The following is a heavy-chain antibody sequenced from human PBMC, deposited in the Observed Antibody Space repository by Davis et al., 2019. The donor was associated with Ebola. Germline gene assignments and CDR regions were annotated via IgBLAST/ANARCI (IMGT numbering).Heavy chain of an antibody. D-gene: IGHD3-22*01. CDR2: ISAYNGNT. J-gene: IGHJ5*02. V-gene: IGHV1-18*01. CDR3: ARQPLMVIYWFDP. CDR1: GYTFTSYA. Sequence: ASVKVSCKASGYTFTSYAMNWVRQAPGQGLEWMGWISAYNGNTNYAQKLQGRVTMTTDTSTSTAYMELRSLRSDDTAVYYCARQPLMVIYWFDPWGQGTLVTVSS.